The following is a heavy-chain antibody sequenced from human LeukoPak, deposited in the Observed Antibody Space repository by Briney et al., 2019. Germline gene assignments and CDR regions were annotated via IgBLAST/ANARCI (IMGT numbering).Heavy chain of an antibody. CDR3: ARQLGYCSDGSCYFDY. CDR2: ISANGGST. V-gene: IGHV3-23*01. CDR1: GFTFSTYA. Sequence: GGSLRLSCAASGFTFSTYALSWVRQAPGRGLEWVSSISANGGSTYSADSVKGGFSFSRDNSKNTLHLQMNSLRAEDTAVYHCARQLGYCSDGSCYFDYWGQGTLVTVSS. D-gene: IGHD2-15*01. J-gene: IGHJ4*02.